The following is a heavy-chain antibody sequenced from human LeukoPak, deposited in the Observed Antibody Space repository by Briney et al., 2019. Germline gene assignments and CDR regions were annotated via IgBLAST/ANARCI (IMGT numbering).Heavy chain of an antibody. V-gene: IGHV1-2*04. D-gene: IGHD4-17*01. CDR3: ARADDYGENY. Sequence: ASVKVSCKASGYTFTGYYMHWVRQAPGQGLEWMGWINPNSGDTNYAQKFQGWVTMTRDTSISTAYMELSSLRSEDTAVYYCARADDYGENYWGQGTLVTVSS. CDR1: GYTFTGYY. J-gene: IGHJ4*02. CDR2: INPNSGDT.